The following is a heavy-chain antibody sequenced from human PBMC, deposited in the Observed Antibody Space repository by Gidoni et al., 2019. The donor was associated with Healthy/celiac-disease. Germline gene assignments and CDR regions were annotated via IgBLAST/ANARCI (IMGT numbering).Heavy chain of an antibody. CDR2: ISGSGGST. CDR1: GFTFSSFA. Sequence: EVQLLESRGGLVQPGGSLRLSCAASGFTFSSFAMSWVRQAPGKGLEWVSAISGSGGSTYYADSVKGRFTISRDNSKNTLYLQMNSLRAEDTAVYYCAKAEGIAVAGHFDYWGQGTLVTVSS. J-gene: IGHJ4*02. D-gene: IGHD6-19*01. CDR3: AKAEGIAVAGHFDY. V-gene: IGHV3-23*01.